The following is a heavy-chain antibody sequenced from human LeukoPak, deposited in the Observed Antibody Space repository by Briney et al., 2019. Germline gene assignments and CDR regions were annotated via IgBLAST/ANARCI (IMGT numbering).Heavy chain of an antibody. J-gene: IGHJ4*02. D-gene: IGHD1-26*01. V-gene: IGHV4-61*02. CDR3: TRGGELMNF. CDR1: GASVNSGNYY. CDR2: IYTSGCT. Sequence: PSQTLSLTCTVSGASVNSGNYYWTWIRQPAGKRLEWIGRIYTSGCTNYNPSLKSRVTISIVASKNQFSLRLSSVTAADTAVYYCTRGGELMNFWGQGTLVTVSS.